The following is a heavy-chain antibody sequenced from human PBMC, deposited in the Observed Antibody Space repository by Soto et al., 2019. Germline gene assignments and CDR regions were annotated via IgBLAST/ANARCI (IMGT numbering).Heavy chain of an antibody. CDR1: GFTFSSYC. J-gene: IGHJ5*02. V-gene: IGHV3-30*18. Sequence: GGSLRLSCAASGFTFSSYCMHWVRQAPGKGLEWVAVISYDGSNKYYADSVKGRFTISRDNSKNTLYLQMNSLRAEDTAVYYYAKDRRYDFWSGNNWFDPWGQGTLVTVSS. CDR2: ISYDGSNK. CDR3: AKDRRYDFWSGNNWFDP. D-gene: IGHD3-3*01.